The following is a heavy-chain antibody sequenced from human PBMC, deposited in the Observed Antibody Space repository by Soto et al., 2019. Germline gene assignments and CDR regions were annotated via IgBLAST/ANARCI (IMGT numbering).Heavy chain of an antibody. CDR2: ISDDGSNK. CDR1: GFTFSSYA. CDR3: ARGRGSSSWYVDC. J-gene: IGHJ4*02. V-gene: IGHV3-30-3*01. Sequence: QVQLVESGGGVVQPGRSLRLSCAASGFTFSSYAMHWVRQAPGKGLEWVAVISDDGSNKYYADSVKGRFTISRDNSKNALNLQMNSLRAEDTAVYYCARGRGSSSWYVDCWGQGTLVNVSS. D-gene: IGHD6-13*01.